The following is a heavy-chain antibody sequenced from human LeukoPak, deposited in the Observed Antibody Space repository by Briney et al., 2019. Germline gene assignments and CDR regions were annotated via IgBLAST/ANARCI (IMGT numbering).Heavy chain of an antibody. CDR3: ATAYGTYTNFDY. CDR1: GYTLTELS. Sequence: ASVKVSCKVSGYTLTELSMHWVRQAPGKGLEWMGGFDPEDGETIYAQKFQGRVTMTEDTSTDTAYMELSSLRSEDTAVYYCATAYGTYTNFDYWGQGTLVTVSS. J-gene: IGHJ4*02. CDR2: FDPEDGET. D-gene: IGHD4-17*01. V-gene: IGHV1-24*01.